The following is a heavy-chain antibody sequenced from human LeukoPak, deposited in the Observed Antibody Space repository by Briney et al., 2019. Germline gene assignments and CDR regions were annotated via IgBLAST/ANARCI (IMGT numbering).Heavy chain of an antibody. CDR3: ARDGANSGSNYYYYYGMDV. J-gene: IGHJ6*02. CDR2: VRYDGTNN. V-gene: IGHV3-30*02. CDR1: GFTFSDYG. D-gene: IGHD1-26*01. Sequence: GGSLRLSCAASGFTFSDYGMHWVRQAPGKGLEWVAFVRYDGTNNYNANSVKGRFTISRDNSKNTLYLQMNSLRAEDTAVYYCARDGANSGSNYYYYYGMDVWGQGTTVTVSS.